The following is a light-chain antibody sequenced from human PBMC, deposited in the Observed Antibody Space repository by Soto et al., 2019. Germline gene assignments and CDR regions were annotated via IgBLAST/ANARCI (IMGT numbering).Light chain of an antibody. CDR3: QQYDNWPLT. Sequence: EIVMTQSPATLSVSPGERATLSCSASQSVYSNLAWYQQKPGQAPRFLIYGASTRATGIPARFSGSGSGTEFTLTISSLQSEDFAVYYCQQYDNWPLTFGGGTKVDIK. J-gene: IGKJ4*01. CDR1: QSVYSN. CDR2: GAS. V-gene: IGKV3-15*01.